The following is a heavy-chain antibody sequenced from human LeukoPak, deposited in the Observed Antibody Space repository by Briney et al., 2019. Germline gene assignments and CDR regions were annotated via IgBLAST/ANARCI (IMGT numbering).Heavy chain of an antibody. V-gene: IGHV1-2*02. Sequence: ASVKVSCKASGYTFTGYYMHWVRQAPGQGLEWMGWINPNSGGTNYAQKFQGRVTMTRDTSISTAYMELGRLRSDDTAVYYCARCLFSAYSSPHGYWGQGTLVTVSS. CDR3: ARCLFSAYSSPHGY. J-gene: IGHJ4*02. D-gene: IGHD6-13*01. CDR1: GYTFTGYY. CDR2: INPNSGGT.